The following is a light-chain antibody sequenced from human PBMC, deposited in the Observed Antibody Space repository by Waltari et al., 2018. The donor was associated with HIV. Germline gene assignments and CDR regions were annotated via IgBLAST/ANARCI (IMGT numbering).Light chain of an antibody. V-gene: IGKV1-39*01. J-gene: IGKJ5*01. Sequence: DIQMAQSPSSLPASIGDSVTITCRASQNITHYLNWYHQRPGKAPRLLIYGATRLQGGVPSRFRGIGSGTFFTLIITSLQPEDFGTYYTQQSFSAPTFGRGTRVDIK. CDR3: QQSFSAPT. CDR1: QNITHY. CDR2: GAT.